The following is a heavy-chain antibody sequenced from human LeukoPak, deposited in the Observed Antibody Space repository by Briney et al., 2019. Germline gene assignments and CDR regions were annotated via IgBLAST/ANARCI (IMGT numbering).Heavy chain of an antibody. J-gene: IGHJ5*02. CDR3: AKDRAAGTPYSWFDP. Sequence: PGGSLRLSCAASGFNFDDYAMHWVRQAPGKGLEWVSFISGDGGTTYYADSVKGRFTISRDSSKNSLYLRMNSLRIEDTALYYCAKDRAAGTPYSWFDPWGQGTLVTVSS. CDR1: GFNFDDYA. V-gene: IGHV3-43*02. D-gene: IGHD6-13*01. CDR2: ISGDGGTT.